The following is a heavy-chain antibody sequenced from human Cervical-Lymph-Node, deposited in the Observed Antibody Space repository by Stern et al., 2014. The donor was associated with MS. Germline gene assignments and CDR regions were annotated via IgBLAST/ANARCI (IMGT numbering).Heavy chain of an antibody. CDR3: AADRWYYGSGSPLYYFDY. CDR2: TVVGSGNT. CDR1: GFTFTSSA. Sequence: QLVESGPEVKKPGTSVKVSCKASGFTFTSSAMQWVRQARGQRLEWIGWTVVGSGNTNYAQKFQERVTITRDMSTSTAYMELSSLRSEDTAVYYCAADRWYYGSGSPLYYFDYWGQGTLVTVSS. D-gene: IGHD3-10*01. V-gene: IGHV1-58*02. J-gene: IGHJ4*02.